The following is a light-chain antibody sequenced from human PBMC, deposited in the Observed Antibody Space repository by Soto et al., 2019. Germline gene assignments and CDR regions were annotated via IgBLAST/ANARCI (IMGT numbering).Light chain of an antibody. J-gene: IGKJ1*01. CDR3: QKYDNSLWT. V-gene: IGKV3-20*01. Sequence: EIVLTQSPGTLSLSPGESGSLSCRASQTVSSVHLAWYQHKPGQAPRLIIYGASRRATGVKDRFSGSGSGTDFTLSIRRMETEDLAVYYRQKYDNSLWTVGQGTKGEIK. CDR1: QTVSSVH. CDR2: GAS.